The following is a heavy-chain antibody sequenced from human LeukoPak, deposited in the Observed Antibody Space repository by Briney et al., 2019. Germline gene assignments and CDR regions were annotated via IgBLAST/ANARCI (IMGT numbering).Heavy chain of an antibody. Sequence: SETLSLTCSVSGGSISSRNYQWGWIRQPPGKGLEWVGSLYESGSTYYNPSLKSRVTISVDTSKNQFSLRLNSMTAADTAVYYCATGRDDYNWYFQHWGQGTLVTVSS. J-gene: IGHJ1*01. CDR3: ATGRDDYNWYFQH. CDR2: LYESGST. V-gene: IGHV4-39*07. CDR1: GGSISSRNYQ. D-gene: IGHD5-24*01.